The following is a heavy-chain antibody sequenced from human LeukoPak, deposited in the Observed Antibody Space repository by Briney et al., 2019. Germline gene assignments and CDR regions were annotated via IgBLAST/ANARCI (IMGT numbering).Heavy chain of an antibody. V-gene: IGHV4-59*08. CDR1: GGSISSYY. J-gene: IGHJ4*02. CDR3: ARLLYSSGRGPMDYFDY. D-gene: IGHD6-19*01. CDR2: IYYSGST. Sequence: SETLSLTCTVSGGSISSYYWSWIRQPPGRGLEWIGYIYYSGSTNYNPSLKSRVTISVDTSKNQLSLKLSSVTAADTAVYYCARLLYSSGRGPMDYFDYWGQGTLVTVSS.